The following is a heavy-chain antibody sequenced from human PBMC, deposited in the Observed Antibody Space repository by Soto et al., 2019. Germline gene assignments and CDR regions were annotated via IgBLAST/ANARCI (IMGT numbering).Heavy chain of an antibody. Sequence: PSQTLSLTCAISGDSVSSNSAAWNWIRQSPSRGLEWLGRTYYRSKWYNDYAVSVKSRITINPDTSKNQFSLELNSVTPEDTAVYYCARDSYDLCSGYYAGYYYYGMDVRGQGTTVTVSS. J-gene: IGHJ6*02. D-gene: IGHD3-3*01. V-gene: IGHV6-1*01. CDR2: TYYRSKWYN. CDR3: ARDSYDLCSGYYAGYYYYGMDV. CDR1: GDSVSSNSAA.